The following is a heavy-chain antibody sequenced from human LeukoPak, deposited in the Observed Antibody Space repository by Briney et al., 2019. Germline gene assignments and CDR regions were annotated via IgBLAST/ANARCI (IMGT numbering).Heavy chain of an antibody. J-gene: IGHJ3*02. CDR3: ARGPSIAARYDAFDI. CDR2: ISSSGNTI. Sequence: GGSLRLSCAASEFTFTSYELNWVRQAPGKGLEWVSYISSSGNTISYADSVKGRFTISRDNAKNSLYLQVISLRAEDTAVYYCARGPSIAARYDAFDIWGQGTMVIVYS. CDR1: EFTFTSYE. D-gene: IGHD6-6*01. V-gene: IGHV3-48*03.